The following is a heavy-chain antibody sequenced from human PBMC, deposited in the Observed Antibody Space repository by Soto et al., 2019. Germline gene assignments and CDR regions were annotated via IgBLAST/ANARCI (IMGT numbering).Heavy chain of an antibody. CDR1: GGSFSGYY. Sequence: SETLSLTCAVYGGSFSGYYWSWIRQPPGKGLEWIGEINHSGSTNYNPSLKSRVTISVDTSKNQFSLKLSSVTAADTAVYYCAREGVGVHYYYYGMDVWGQGTKVTVYS. V-gene: IGHV4-34*01. CDR3: AREGVGVHYYYYGMDV. CDR2: INHSGST. D-gene: IGHD1-26*01. J-gene: IGHJ6*02.